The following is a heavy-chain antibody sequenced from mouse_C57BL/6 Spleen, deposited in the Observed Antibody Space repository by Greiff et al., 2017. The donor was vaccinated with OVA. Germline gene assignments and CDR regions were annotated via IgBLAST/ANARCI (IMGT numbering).Heavy chain of an antibody. J-gene: IGHJ1*03. Sequence: VKLMESGPGLVAPSQSLSITCTVSGFSLTSYAISWVRQPPGKGLEWLGVIWTGGGTNYNSALKSRLSIRKDNSKSQVFLKMNSLQTDDTARYYCASLPYYSNSGYFDVWGTGTTVTVSS. V-gene: IGHV2-9-1*01. CDR3: ASLPYYSNSGYFDV. CDR1: GFSLTSYA. D-gene: IGHD2-5*01. CDR2: IWTGGGT.